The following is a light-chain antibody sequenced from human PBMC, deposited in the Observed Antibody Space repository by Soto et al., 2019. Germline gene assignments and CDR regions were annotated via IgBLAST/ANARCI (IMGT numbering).Light chain of an antibody. CDR2: DAS. CDR1: QSVSSN. V-gene: IGKV3-15*01. J-gene: IGKJ1*01. Sequence: EIVMTQSPATLSVSPGERATLSCRASQSVSSNLVWYQQKPGQAPRLLIYDASTRATGIPARFSGSGSGTEFTLTISSLQSEDFTVYYCQQYNNPPTFGQGTKVEIK. CDR3: QQYNNPPT.